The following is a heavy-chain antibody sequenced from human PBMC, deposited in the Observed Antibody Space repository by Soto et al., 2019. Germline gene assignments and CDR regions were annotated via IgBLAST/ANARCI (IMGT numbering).Heavy chain of an antibody. D-gene: IGHD4-17*01. V-gene: IGHV4-39*01. CDR2: IYYSGST. J-gene: IGHJ2*01. Sequence: SETLSLTCTVSGGSISSSSYYWGWIRQPPGKGLEWIGSIYYSGSTYYNPSLKSRVTISVDTSKDQFSLKLSSVTAADTAVYYCARIYGDYGDWYFDLWGRGTLVTVSS. CDR1: GGSISSSSYY. CDR3: ARIYGDYGDWYFDL.